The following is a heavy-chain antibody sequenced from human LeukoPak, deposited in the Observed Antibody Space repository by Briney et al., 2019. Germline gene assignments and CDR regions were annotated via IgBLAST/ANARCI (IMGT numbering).Heavy chain of an antibody. D-gene: IGHD4-17*01. Sequence: GGSLRLSCAASGFTFSSYWMSWVRQAPGKGLEWVSVIYSGGSTYYADSVKGRFTISRDNSKNTLYLQMNSLRAEDTAVYYCARYDYATNIDYWGQGTLVTVSS. CDR3: ARYDYATNIDY. V-gene: IGHV3-66*01. CDR2: IYSGGST. J-gene: IGHJ4*02. CDR1: GFTFSSYW.